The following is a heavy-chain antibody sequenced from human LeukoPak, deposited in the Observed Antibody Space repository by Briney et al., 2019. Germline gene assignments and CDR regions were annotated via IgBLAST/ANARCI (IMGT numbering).Heavy chain of an antibody. Sequence: SETLSLTCTVSGVSISDYYWTWIRQPAGKGLEWIGRIYTTGSTDCNPSLKSRLTMSVDTSKNQFSLKLNSVTAADTAVYYCARDQVSSSSTIAYWGQGTLVTVSS. J-gene: IGHJ4*02. CDR2: IYTTGST. V-gene: IGHV4-4*07. CDR3: ARDQVSSSSTIAY. D-gene: IGHD6-6*01. CDR1: GVSISDYY.